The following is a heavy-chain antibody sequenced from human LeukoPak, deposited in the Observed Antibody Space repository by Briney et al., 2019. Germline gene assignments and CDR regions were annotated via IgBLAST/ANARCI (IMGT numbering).Heavy chain of an antibody. CDR3: AKVLWFGGKYFDY. Sequence: GESLRLSCAASGFSFSSYVMSWVPQAPGKGLEWVSAVSGSGGSTYYADSVKGRFTISRDISKNTLYLQMNSLRAEDTAVYYCAKVLWFGGKYFDYWGQGTLVTVSS. D-gene: IGHD3-10*01. J-gene: IGHJ4*02. CDR2: VSGSGGST. CDR1: GFSFSSYV. V-gene: IGHV3-23*01.